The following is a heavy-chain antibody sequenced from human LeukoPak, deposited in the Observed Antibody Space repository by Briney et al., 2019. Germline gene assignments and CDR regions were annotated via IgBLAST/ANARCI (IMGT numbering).Heavy chain of an antibody. J-gene: IGHJ4*02. D-gene: IGHD3-22*01. CDR3: AREESSYYYDSSGYGDVDY. Sequence: ASVKVSCKASGYTFTSYGISWVRQAPGQGLEWMGWINHNSGGTNYAQKFQGRVTMTRDTSISTAYMELSRLRSDDTAVYYCAREESSYYYDSSGYGDVDYWGQGTLVTVSS. CDR2: INHNSGGT. CDR1: GYTFTSYG. V-gene: IGHV1-2*02.